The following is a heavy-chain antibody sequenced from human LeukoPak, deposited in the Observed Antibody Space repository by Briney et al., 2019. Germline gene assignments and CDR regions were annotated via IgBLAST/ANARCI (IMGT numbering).Heavy chain of an antibody. V-gene: IGHV4-59*01. J-gene: IGHJ5*02. D-gene: IGHD6-6*01. CDR3: ARVKGSSWFGP. Sequence: SETLSLTCTVSGVSISIYYWSWIRQPPGKGLEWIGYIYNSESTYYNPSLKSRVTISLDTSKNQFSLRLNSVTAADTAVYYCARVKGSSWFGPWGQGTLVTVSS. CDR1: GVSISIYY. CDR2: IYNSEST.